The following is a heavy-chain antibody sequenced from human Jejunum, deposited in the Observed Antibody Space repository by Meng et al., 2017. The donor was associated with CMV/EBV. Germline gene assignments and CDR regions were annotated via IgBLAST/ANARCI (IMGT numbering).Heavy chain of an antibody. V-gene: IGHV3-23*01. J-gene: IGHJ4*02. CDR3: AKMTYWDFASAYYALDT. D-gene: IGHD3-3*01. CDR1: FRSYG. CDR2: IVDTGERA. Sequence: FRSYGMTWIRQAPRRGLEWVAAIVDTGERAHYIDSVTGRFTISRDNLNTVLFLDMTNVKAEDTAVYFCAKMTYWDFASAYYALDTWGQGTLVTVSS.